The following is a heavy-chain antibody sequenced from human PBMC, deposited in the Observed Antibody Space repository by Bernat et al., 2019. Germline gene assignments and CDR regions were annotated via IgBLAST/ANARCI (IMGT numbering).Heavy chain of an antibody. J-gene: IGHJ4*02. Sequence: QVQLVESGGGVVQPGRSLRLSCAASGFTFSSYVMHWVRQAPGKGLEWVAVISHDVSNKYYADSVKGRFTISRDNSKNTLYLQMNSLRAEDTALYYCVWGHYTGEGFDYWGQGTLVTVSS. V-gene: IGHV3-30-3*01. CDR1: GFTFSSYV. CDR2: ISHDVSNK. CDR3: VWGHYTGEGFDY. D-gene: IGHD3-16*01.